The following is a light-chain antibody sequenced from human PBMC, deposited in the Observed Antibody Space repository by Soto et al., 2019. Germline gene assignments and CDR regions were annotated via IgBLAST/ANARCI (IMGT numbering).Light chain of an antibody. J-gene: IGKJ1*01. Sequence: EIVLTQSPGTLSLSPGEKATLSCRASQSVGDTFLSWYQQKPGLAPRLLIYGVSNRATGIPDRFSGSGSGTDFILTISRLEPEDFALYYCQQYGSSPQTLGQGTKVDIK. CDR3: QQYGSSPQT. CDR1: QSVGDTF. CDR2: GVS. V-gene: IGKV3-20*01.